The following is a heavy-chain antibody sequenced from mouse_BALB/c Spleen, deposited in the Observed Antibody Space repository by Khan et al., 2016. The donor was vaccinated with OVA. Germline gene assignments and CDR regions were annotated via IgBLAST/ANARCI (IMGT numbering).Heavy chain of an antibody. CDR2: ISYSGVT. CDR1: GYSITSGYA. Sequence: VQLKESGPGLVKPSQSLSLTCTVTGYSITSGYAWNWIRQFPGNKLEWMGYISYSGVTSYTPSLKSRISITRDTSKNQFFLQLNSVTTEDSATYYCARGNYDGDYFDYWGQGTTLTVSS. J-gene: IGHJ2*01. D-gene: IGHD1-1*01. CDR3: ARGNYDGDYFDY. V-gene: IGHV3-2*02.